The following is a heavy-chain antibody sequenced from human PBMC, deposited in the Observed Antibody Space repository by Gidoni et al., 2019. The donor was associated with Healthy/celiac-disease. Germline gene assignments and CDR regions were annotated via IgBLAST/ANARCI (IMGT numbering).Heavy chain of an antibody. V-gene: IGHV3-23*01. J-gene: IGHJ4*02. Sequence: EVQLLESGGGLVQPGGSVRLSCAAYGFTVSSYAMSWVRQAPGKGLEWVSAISGSGGSTYYADSVKGRFTISRDNSKNTLYLQMNSLRAEDTAVYYCAKDRDGDYVLYFDYWGQGTLVTVSS. CDR2: ISGSGGST. D-gene: IGHD4-17*01. CDR1: GFTVSSYA. CDR3: AKDRDGDYVLYFDY.